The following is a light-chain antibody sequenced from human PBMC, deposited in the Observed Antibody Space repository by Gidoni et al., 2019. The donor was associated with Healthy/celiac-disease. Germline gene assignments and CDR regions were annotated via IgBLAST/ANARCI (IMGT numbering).Light chain of an antibody. CDR3: QQYYSYPQT. CDR1: QGISSY. V-gene: IGKV1-8*01. CDR2: AAS. Sequence: AIRMTQSPSSFSASTGDRVTITCRASQGISSYLAWYQQKPGKAPKLLIYAASTLQSGVPSRFSGSGSGTDFTLTINCLQSEDFATYYCQQYYSYPQTLGGGTKVEIK. J-gene: IGKJ4*01.